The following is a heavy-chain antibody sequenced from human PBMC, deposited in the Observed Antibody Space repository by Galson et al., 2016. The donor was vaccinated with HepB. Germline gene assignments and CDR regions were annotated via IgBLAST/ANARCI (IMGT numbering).Heavy chain of an antibody. J-gene: IGHJ4*02. Sequence: SLRLSCAASGFTFNSHAMHWVRQAPGKGLEWVAIISYDGGNKYYAASVRGRFAVSRDNSKNTLDLQMRSLRAQDTAIYYCARKRDTRDWLIDYWGQGTLVTVSS. V-gene: IGHV3-30*09. CDR1: GFTFNSHA. D-gene: IGHD3/OR15-3a*01. CDR3: ARKRDTRDWLIDY. CDR2: ISYDGGNK.